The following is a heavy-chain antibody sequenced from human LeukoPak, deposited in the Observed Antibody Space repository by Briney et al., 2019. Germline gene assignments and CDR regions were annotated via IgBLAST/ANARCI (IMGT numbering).Heavy chain of an antibody. V-gene: IGHV3-23*01. CDR2: ISDSGGRI. CDR3: AKGLIWTYGSGNDYKGAFDI. CDR1: GFTFSSYG. J-gene: IGHJ3*02. Sequence: GGTLRLSCAASGFTFSSYGMSWVRQAPGKGLEWVSLISDSGGRIYYADSVKGRFTISRDNSKNTLYLQMNSLRAEDTAVYYCAKGLIWTYGSGNDYKGAFDIWGQGTMVTVFS. D-gene: IGHD3-10*01.